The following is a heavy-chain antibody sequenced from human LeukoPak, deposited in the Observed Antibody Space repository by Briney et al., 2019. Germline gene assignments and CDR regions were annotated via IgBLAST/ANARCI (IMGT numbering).Heavy chain of an antibody. Sequence: GASVKVSRKASGGTFCSYAISWVRQAPGQGLEWMGGIIPIFGTANYAQKFPGRVTITTDESTSTAYMELSSLRSEDTAVYYCARAEAYCSSTSCLGYWGQGTLVTVSS. D-gene: IGHD2-2*01. CDR3: ARAEAYCSSTSCLGY. CDR2: IIPIFGTA. CDR1: GGTFCSYA. J-gene: IGHJ4*02. V-gene: IGHV1-69*05.